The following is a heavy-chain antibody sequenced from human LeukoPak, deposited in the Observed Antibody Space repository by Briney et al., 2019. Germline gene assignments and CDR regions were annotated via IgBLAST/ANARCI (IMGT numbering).Heavy chain of an antibody. CDR1: GYTFTSYD. V-gene: IGHV1-8*01. D-gene: IGHD4-11*01. J-gene: IGHJ5*02. CDR2: MNPNSGNT. Sequence: ASVKVSCKASGYTFTSYDINWVRRATGQGLEWMGWMNPNSGNTGYARKFQGRVTMTRNTSISTAYMELSSLRSEDTAVYYCARGHYSNRHDYWFDPWGQGTLVTVSS. CDR3: ARGHYSNRHDYWFDP.